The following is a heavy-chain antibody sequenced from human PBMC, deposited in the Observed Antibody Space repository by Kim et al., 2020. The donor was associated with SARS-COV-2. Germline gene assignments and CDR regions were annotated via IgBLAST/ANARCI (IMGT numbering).Heavy chain of an antibody. V-gene: IGHV3-23*01. CDR3: ANGPRADSSGYYDRDY. Sequence: SVKCRFTISRDNSKNTLYLQMNSLRAEDTAVYYCANGPRADSSGYYDRDYWGQGTLVTVSS. D-gene: IGHD3-22*01. J-gene: IGHJ4*02.